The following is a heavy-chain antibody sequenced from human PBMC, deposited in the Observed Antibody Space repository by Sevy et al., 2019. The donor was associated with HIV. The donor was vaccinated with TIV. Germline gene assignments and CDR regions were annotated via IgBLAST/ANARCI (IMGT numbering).Heavy chain of an antibody. CDR2: IKTDGSDT. CDR1: GFTLSSYW. CDR3: ARRPTDQSGSYWFDP. Sequence: GGSLRLSCAASGFTLSSYWMHWVRQAPGKGPVWVSRIKTDGSDTSYADSVKGRFTISRDNTKNTLYLQMNSLRAEDTAVYYCARRPTDQSGSYWFDPWGQGTLVTVSS. V-gene: IGHV3-74*01. D-gene: IGHD1-26*01. J-gene: IGHJ5*02.